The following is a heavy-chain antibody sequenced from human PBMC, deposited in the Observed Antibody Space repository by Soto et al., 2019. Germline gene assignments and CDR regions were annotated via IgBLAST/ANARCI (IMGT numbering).Heavy chain of an antibody. CDR1: GFTFSSDG. CDR3: AKAWGIDY. Sequence: GGSLRLSCAASGFTFSSDGMSWVRQAPGKGLEWVSTISGSRSSTYPADSVKGRFTISRDNSKNPLYLQMNSLRVEDTAIYYCAKAWGIDYWGQGTLVTVSS. J-gene: IGHJ4*02. CDR2: ISGSRSST. D-gene: IGHD7-27*01. V-gene: IGHV3-23*01.